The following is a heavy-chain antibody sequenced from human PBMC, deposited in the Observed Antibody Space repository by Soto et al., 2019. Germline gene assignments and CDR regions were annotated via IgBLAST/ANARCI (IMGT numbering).Heavy chain of an antibody. Sequence: GGSLRLSCAASGFTFSNAWMSWVRQAPGKGLEWVGRIKSKTDGGTTDYAAPVKGRFTISRDDSKNTLYLQMNSLKTEDTAVYYCTKDYAFWSGYDYWGQGTLVTVSS. J-gene: IGHJ4*02. CDR2: IKSKTDGGTT. V-gene: IGHV3-15*01. D-gene: IGHD3-3*01. CDR1: GFTFSNAW. CDR3: TKDYAFWSGYDY.